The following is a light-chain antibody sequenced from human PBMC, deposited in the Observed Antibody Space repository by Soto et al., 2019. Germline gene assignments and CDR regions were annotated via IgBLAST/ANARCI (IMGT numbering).Light chain of an antibody. CDR3: QQYHSAPRT. CDR2: DAS. V-gene: IGKV3-20*01. CDR1: QSISSRY. J-gene: IGKJ1*01. Sequence: ESVLTQFPGTPSLSPGERATLSRRASQSISSRYLAWYQQKPGQAPRLLIYDASSRATGIPDRFSGSGSGTDFTLAINRLEPEDYAVYHCQQYHSAPRTFGQGTKVDIK.